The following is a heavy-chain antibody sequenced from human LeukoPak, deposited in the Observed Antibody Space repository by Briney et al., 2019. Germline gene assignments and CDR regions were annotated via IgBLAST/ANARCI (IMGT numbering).Heavy chain of an antibody. D-gene: IGHD1-26*01. CDR2: FDREEGKT. J-gene: IGHJ6*03. Sequence: ASVKVSCKVSGYTLSELSMHWVRQAPGKGLEWMGSFDREEGKTIDAQKFQGRVTMTEDTSTDTAYMELSSLRSEDTAVYYCATGVGPTHPHYYYSSMDVWGKGTTATVSS. CDR3: ATGVGPTHPHYYYSSMDV. V-gene: IGHV1-24*01. CDR1: GYTLSELS.